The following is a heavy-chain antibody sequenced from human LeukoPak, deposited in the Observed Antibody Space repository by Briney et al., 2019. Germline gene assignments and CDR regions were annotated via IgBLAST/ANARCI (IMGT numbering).Heavy chain of an antibody. CDR3: AKEAQRPIVGATVGRAFDI. CDR1: GFTFSSYG. V-gene: IGHV3-30*02. D-gene: IGHD1-26*01. CDR2: IRYDGSNK. Sequence: PGGSLRLSCAASGFTFSSYGMHWVRQAPGKGLEWVAFIRYDGSNKYYADSVKGRFTISRDNSKNTLYLQINSLRAEDTAVYYCAKEAQRPIVGATVGRAFDIWGQGTMVTVSS. J-gene: IGHJ3*02.